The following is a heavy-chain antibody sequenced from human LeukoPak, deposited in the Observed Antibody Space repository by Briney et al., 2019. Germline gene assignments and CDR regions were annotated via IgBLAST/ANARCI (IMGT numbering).Heavy chain of an antibody. CDR1: GGSISSYY. CDR2: IYYSGST. CDR3: ARADSSGYSRRMDAFDI. Sequence: SETLSLTCTVSGGSISSYYWSWIRQPPGKGLEWIGYIYYSGSTNYNPSLKSRVTISVDTSKNQFSLKLSSVTAADTAVYYCARADSSGYSRRMDAFDIWGQGTMVTVSS. V-gene: IGHV4-59*01. D-gene: IGHD3-22*01. J-gene: IGHJ3*02.